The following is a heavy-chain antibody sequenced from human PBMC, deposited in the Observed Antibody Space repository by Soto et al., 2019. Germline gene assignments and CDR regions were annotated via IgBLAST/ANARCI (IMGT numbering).Heavy chain of an antibody. Sequence: QVQLQESGPGLVKPSQTLSLACSVSGVSITSSDSYWSLIRQPPGTGLEWIGYINSSGRAYYKPSLKSRVSISIDTSKNQFSLRLTSVTVADTAVYFCASFSTLGKDYGVDVW. V-gene: IGHV4-30-4*01. CDR2: INSSGRA. D-gene: IGHD3-3*02. J-gene: IGHJ6*01. CDR1: GVSITSSDSY. CDR3: ASFSTLGKDYGVDV.